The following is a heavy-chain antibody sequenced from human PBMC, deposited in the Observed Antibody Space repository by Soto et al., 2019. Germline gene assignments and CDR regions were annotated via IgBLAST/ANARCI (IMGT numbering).Heavy chain of an antibody. CDR2: IKSKTDGGTT. V-gene: IGHV3-15*07. J-gene: IGHJ6*02. D-gene: IGHD6-6*01. CDR3: TTPRVYSSSSESKYYYYYGMDV. Sequence: GGSLRLSCAASGFTFSNAWMNWVRQAPGKGLEWVGRIKSKTDGGTTDYAAPVKGRFTISRDDSKNTLYLQMNSLKTEDTAVYYCTTPRVYSSSSESKYYYYYGMDVWGQGTTVTVSS. CDR1: GFTFSNAW.